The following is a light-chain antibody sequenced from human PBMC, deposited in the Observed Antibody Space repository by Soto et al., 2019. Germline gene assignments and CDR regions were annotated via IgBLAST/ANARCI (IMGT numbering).Light chain of an antibody. J-gene: IGKJ1*01. CDR2: DAS. CDR1: QSISGW. CDR3: QQYDTYSWT. V-gene: IGKV1-5*01. Sequence: DIQMTQSPSTLSASVGDRVTITCRASQSISGWLAWYQQKPGKAPNLLIYDASSLESGVPSRFSGSGAGTEFTLTISSLQPHDFATYYCQQYDTYSWTFGQGTKVEIK.